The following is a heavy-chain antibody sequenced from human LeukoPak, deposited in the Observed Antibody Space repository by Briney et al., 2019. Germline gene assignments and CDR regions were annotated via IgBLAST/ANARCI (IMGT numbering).Heavy chain of an antibody. Sequence: SETLSLTCTVSGGSISSGDSYWSWIREHPGKGLEWIGYIYNSGSAFYSPSLKSRVTISLDTSNNQFSLRLTSVTAADTAVYYCAKRGSSGSVGKDNYWGQGTLVTVSS. D-gene: IGHD1-26*01. J-gene: IGHJ4*02. V-gene: IGHV4-31*03. CDR1: GGSISSGDSY. CDR2: IYNSGSA. CDR3: AKRGSSGSVGKDNY.